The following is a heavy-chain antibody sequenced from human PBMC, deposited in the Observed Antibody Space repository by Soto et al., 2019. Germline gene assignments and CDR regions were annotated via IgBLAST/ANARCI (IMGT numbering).Heavy chain of an antibody. CDR2: INPSCGST. CDR3: ARDWWFSALRIPFGMDV. D-gene: IGHD2-15*01. V-gene: IGHV1-46*01. J-gene: IGHJ6*02. CDR1: AYNCINYY. Sequence: QVHLVQSGAEVKKPGAAVKVSCKASAYNCINYYIHWVRQAPGEGLEWMGIINPSCGSTTYAQKFQGRVTMTRDTSTSTVYMDMSSLTSEDTAVYYCARDWWFSALRIPFGMDVWGQGTPVTVSS.